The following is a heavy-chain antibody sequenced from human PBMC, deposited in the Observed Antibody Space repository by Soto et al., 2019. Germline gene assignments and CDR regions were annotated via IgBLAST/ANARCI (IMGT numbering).Heavy chain of an antibody. V-gene: IGHV4-59*08. CDR3: ARSSIEPRVFMYPFDS. CDR2: IYYSGST. Sequence: SETLSLTCTVSGGSISSYYWSWIRRPPGKGLEWIGYIYYSGSTNYNPSLKSRVTISVDTSKNQFSLKLSSVTAADTAVYYCARSSIEPRVFMYPFDSWGQGTLVTVSS. CDR1: GGSISSYY. D-gene: IGHD6-6*01. J-gene: IGHJ4*02.